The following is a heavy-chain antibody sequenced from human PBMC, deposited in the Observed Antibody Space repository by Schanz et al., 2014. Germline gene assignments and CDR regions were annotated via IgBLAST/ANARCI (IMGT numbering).Heavy chain of an antibody. CDR3: AKKVPAYNPFDS. Sequence: QVQLVESGGGVVQPGRSLRLSCAASGFTFSSYGMHWVRQAPGKGLEWVSTIGTSGGTNYAESVKGRFTMSRDNSKNTLYLQMNSLRAGDAAVYFCAKKVPAYNPFDSWGQGTLVTVSS. CDR2: IGTSGGT. J-gene: IGHJ4*02. D-gene: IGHD1-1*01. V-gene: IGHV3-NL1*01. CDR1: GFTFSSYG.